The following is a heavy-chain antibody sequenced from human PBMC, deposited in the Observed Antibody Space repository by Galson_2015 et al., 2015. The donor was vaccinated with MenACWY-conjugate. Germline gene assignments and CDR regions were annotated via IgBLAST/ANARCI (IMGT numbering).Heavy chain of an antibody. V-gene: IGHV5-51*01. D-gene: IGHD1-26*01. Sequence: QSGAEVKKPGESLTISCTGSGYSFTNYWIAWVRQMPGKGLEWVGLIDPVNSNIRYSPSLQGQVTISADESISTAYLQWSSLKASDTAMYYCARHPPGGRGMDVWGRGTTVTVSS. CDR2: IDPVNSNI. J-gene: IGHJ6*02. CDR1: GYSFTNYW. CDR3: ARHPPGGRGMDV.